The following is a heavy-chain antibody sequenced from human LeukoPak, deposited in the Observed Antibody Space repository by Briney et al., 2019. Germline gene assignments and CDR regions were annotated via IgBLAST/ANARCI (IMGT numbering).Heavy chain of an antibody. D-gene: IGHD3-10*01. CDR2: IIPIFGTA. J-gene: IGHJ3*01. CDR3: AKVRRELQPYDAFDL. CDR1: GGTFSSYA. V-gene: IGHV1-69*05. Sequence: ASVKVSCKASGGTFSSYAISWVRQAPGQGLEWMGGIIPIFGTANYAQKFQGRVTITTDESTSTAYMELSSLRSEDTAVYYCAKVRRELQPYDAFDLWGQGTMVTVSS.